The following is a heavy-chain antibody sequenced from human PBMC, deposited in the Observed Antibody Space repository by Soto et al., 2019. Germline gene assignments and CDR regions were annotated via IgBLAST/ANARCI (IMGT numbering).Heavy chain of an antibody. CDR1: GFSFSTTG. Sequence: QVQLVESGGGVVQPGRSLRLSCAASGFSFSTTGMHWVRQAPGKGLEWVAMISHDGGAKYYADSVKGRFTISRDDSKNTLYLQMNSLRPEDTAVYYCAKDLYSSDWYKYFYPWGQGTLVTVSS. CDR2: ISHDGGAK. J-gene: IGHJ5*02. V-gene: IGHV3-30*18. CDR3: AKDLYSSDWYKYFYP. D-gene: IGHD6-19*01.